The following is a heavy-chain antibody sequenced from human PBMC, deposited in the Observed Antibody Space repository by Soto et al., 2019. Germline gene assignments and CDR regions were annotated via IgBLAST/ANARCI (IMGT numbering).Heavy chain of an antibody. CDR1: GYTFTSYA. D-gene: IGHD3-10*01. Sequence: GASVKVSCKASGYTFTSYAMHWVRQAPGQRLEWMGWINAGNGNTKYSQKFQGRVTISRDNSKNTLYLQLNSLTTEDTAMYYCAKTYYQRGIGELFDYWGLGTLVTVSS. J-gene: IGHJ4*02. V-gene: IGHV1-3*01. CDR3: AKTYYQRGIGELFDY. CDR2: INAGNGNT.